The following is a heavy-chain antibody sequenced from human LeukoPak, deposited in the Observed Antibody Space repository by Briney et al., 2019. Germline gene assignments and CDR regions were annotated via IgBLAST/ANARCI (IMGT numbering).Heavy chain of an antibody. V-gene: IGHV1-69*04. CDR3: ARQEMDGSGSPYDY. D-gene: IGHD3-10*01. CDR1: GYTFTSYA. CDR2: IIPILGIA. J-gene: IGHJ4*02. Sequence: GASVKVSCKASGYTFTSYAMNWVRQAPGQGLEWMGRIIPILGIANYAQKFQGRVTITADKSTSTAYMELSSLRSEDTAVYYCARQEMDGSGSPYDYWGQGTLVTVSS.